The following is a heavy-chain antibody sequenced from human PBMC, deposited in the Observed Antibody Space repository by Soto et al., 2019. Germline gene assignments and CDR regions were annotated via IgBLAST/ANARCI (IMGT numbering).Heavy chain of an antibody. J-gene: IGHJ4*02. CDR2: IYWDNDK. CDR3: ARALGSWGAYYFDH. D-gene: IGHD3-16*01. CDR1: GFSLDTWGVG. V-gene: IGHV2-5*02. Sequence: QITLKESGPTLVRPTQTLTLTCTVSGFSLDTWGVGVGWIRQPPGKAPEWLALIYWDNDKRYSPSLKNRLTITKDPSKNQVVLTVTNMDPVDTVTYYCARALGSWGAYYFDHWGQGTLVTVSS.